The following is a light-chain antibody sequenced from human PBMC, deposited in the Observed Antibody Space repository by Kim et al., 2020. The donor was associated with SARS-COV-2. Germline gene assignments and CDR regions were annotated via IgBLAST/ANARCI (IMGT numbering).Light chain of an antibody. CDR1: NIGSKS. J-gene: IGLJ2*01. Sequence: SYELTQPPSVSVATGKTARITCGGNNIGSKSVHWYQQKPGQAPVLVIYYDSDRPSGIPERFSGSNSGNTATLTISRVEAGDEADYYCQVWDSGVVFGGGTQLTVL. CDR2: YDS. V-gene: IGLV3-21*04. CDR3: QVWDSGVV.